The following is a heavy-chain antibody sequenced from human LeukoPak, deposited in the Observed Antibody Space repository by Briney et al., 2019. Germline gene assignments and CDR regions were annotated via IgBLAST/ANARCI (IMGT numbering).Heavy chain of an antibody. D-gene: IGHD3-22*01. CDR2: FDPEDGET. J-gene: IGHJ4*02. Sequence: ASVKVSCKVSGYTLTELSMHWVRQAPGKGLEWMGGFDPEDGETIYAQKFQGRVTMTEDTSTDTAYMELSSLRSEDTAVYYCATTRNYYDSSGIGNFDYWGQGTLVTVSS. V-gene: IGHV1-24*01. CDR3: ATTRNYYDSSGIGNFDY. CDR1: GYTLTELS.